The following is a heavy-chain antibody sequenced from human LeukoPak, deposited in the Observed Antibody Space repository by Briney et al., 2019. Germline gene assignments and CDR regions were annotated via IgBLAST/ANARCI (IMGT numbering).Heavy chain of an antibody. CDR1: GGTFSSYA. Sequence: GASVKVSCKASGGTFSSYATSWVRQAPGQGLEWMGGIIPIFGTANYAQKFQGRVTITADESTSTAYMELSSLRSEDTAVYYCAREGPKGRDYWGQGTLVTVSS. J-gene: IGHJ4*02. CDR2: IIPIFGTA. CDR3: AREGPKGRDY. V-gene: IGHV1-69*13.